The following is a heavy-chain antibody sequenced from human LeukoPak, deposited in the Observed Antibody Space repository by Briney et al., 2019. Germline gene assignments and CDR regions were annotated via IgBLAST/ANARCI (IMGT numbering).Heavy chain of an antibody. D-gene: IGHD6-13*01. CDR1: GFTVNSNY. V-gene: IGHV3-53*01. Sequence: GGSLRLSCAASGFTVNSNYLSWIRQAPGKGLEWVSTLYNTGNTYYANSVKGRFSISRDNSKNTLFLQMNSLRAEDTAVYYCARLTADGRLYFVDWGPGTLVTVSS. CDR2: LYNTGNT. J-gene: IGHJ4*02. CDR3: ARLTADGRLYFVD.